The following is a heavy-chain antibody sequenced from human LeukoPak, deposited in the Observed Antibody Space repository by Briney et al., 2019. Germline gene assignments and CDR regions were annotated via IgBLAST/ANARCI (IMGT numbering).Heavy chain of an antibody. CDR1: GFTFSSYA. CDR3: ARDSGGNSFDY. CDR2: ISYDGSNK. Sequence: PGGSLRLSCAASGFTFSSYAMPWVRQAPGKGLEWVAVISYDGSNKYYADSVKGRFTISRDNSKNTLYLQMNSLRAEDTAVYYCARDSGGNSFDYWGQGTLVTVSS. D-gene: IGHD4-23*01. V-gene: IGHV3-30-3*01. J-gene: IGHJ4*02.